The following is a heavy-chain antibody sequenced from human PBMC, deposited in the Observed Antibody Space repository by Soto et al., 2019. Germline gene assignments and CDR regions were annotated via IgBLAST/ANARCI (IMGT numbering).Heavy chain of an antibody. D-gene: IGHD6-13*01. CDR2: INPNSGGT. CDR1: GYTSTNYH. J-gene: IGHJ4*02. CDR3: ARVQMTTSWYSDYYFDY. Sequence: GAPVKLSSKASGYTSTNYHIHWVRQAPGQGLEWMAWINPNSGGTNYAQKFQGLVTMTRDTSISTAYMELSGLRSDDTAVYYWARVQMTTSWYSDYYFDYWGEGTLVTGSS. V-gene: IGHV1-2*04.